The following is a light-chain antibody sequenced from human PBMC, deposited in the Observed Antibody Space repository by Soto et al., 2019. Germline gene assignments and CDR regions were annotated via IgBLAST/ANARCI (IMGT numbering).Light chain of an antibody. CDR2: EVS. CDR1: SSDVGAYDY. V-gene: IGLV2-14*01. CDR3: SSYTSNSTLV. J-gene: IGLJ3*02. Sequence: QSVLTQPASVSGSPGQSITISCTGTSSDVGAYDYVSWYQQHPDKAPKLMIFEVSDRPSGVSNRFSGSNSGNTASLTTSGLQAEDEADYFCSSYTSNSTLVFGGGTKVTVL.